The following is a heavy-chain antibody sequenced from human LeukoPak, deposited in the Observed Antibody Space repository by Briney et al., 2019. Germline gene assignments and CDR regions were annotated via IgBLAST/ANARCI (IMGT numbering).Heavy chain of an antibody. CDR2: ISYDGINK. Sequence: PGGSLRLSCVASGFTFSSYGMHWVRQAPGKGLEWVAVISYDGINKHYADSVKGRFTISRDNSKNTVYLEMNSLRAEDTAVYYCVYSSGGNCYYAVRGWTYWGQGTLVTVSS. V-gene: IGHV3-30*03. D-gene: IGHD2-15*01. CDR3: VYSSGGNCYYAVRGWTY. CDR1: GFTFSSYG. J-gene: IGHJ4*02.